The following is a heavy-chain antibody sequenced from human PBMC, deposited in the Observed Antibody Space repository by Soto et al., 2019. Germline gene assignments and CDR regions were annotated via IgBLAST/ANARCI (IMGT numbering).Heavy chain of an antibody. CDR1: GYTFINFF. Sequence: QVQLVQSGAEVQKPGASVKISCKASGYTFINFFIHWVRQAPGQGLEWVGIINPSGGATTYPQKFQGRVTMTRDTSTSTVYMDVSSLRFHDTAVYYCARSHCSGGSCYLGAFDIWGQGTMVTVSS. V-gene: IGHV1-46*01. CDR3: ARSHCSGGSCYLGAFDI. D-gene: IGHD2-15*01. J-gene: IGHJ3*02. CDR2: INPSGGAT.